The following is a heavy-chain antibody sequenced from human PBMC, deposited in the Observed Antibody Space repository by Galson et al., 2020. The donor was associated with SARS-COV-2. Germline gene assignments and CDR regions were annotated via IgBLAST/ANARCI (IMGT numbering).Heavy chain of an antibody. V-gene: IGHV3-7*01. CDR1: GFTFSSYW. CDR3: ARDIAAAGTNYYYYGMDV. CDR2: IKQDGSEK. Sequence: TGGSLRLSCAASGFTFSSYWMSWVRQAPGKGLEWVANIKQDGSEKYYVDSVKGRFTISRDNAKNSLYLQMNSLRAEDTAVYYCARDIAAAGTNYYYYGMDVWGQGPRSPSP. D-gene: IGHD6-13*01. J-gene: IGHJ6*02.